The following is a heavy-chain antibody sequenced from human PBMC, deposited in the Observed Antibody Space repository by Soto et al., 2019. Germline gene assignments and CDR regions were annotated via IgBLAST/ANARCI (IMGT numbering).Heavy chain of an antibody. CDR2: VDHSGRT. Sequence: PSETLSLTCAVSGYYINSDYYWGWIRQPPGKGLEWIGSVDHSGRTYYSPSLRSRLTIFIDTSKNQFSLRLTSVTAADTAMYFCVKKGYYPSGKINLFDSWGPGTLVTVSS. J-gene: IGHJ4*02. CDR1: GYYINSDYY. V-gene: IGHV4-38-2*01. CDR3: VKKGYYPSGKINLFDS. D-gene: IGHD3-10*01.